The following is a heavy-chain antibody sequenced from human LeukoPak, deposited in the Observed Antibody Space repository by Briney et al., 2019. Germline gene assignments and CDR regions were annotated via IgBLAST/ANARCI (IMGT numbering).Heavy chain of an antibody. CDR3: AREAQWEPTYWFDP. CDR2: IYYSGST. Sequence: SETLSLTCTVSGYSISSGYYWGWIRQPPGKGLEWIGYIYYSGSTYYNPSLKSRVTISVDTSKNQFSLKLSSVTAADTAVYYCAREAQWEPTYWFDPWGQGTLVTVSS. D-gene: IGHD1-26*01. V-gene: IGHV4-38-2*02. CDR1: GYSISSGYY. J-gene: IGHJ5*02.